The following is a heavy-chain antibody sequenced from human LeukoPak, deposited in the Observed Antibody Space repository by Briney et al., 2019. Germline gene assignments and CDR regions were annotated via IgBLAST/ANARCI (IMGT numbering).Heavy chain of an antibody. CDR3: ARDPDTYYYDSSGSNY. CDR2: INSDGSST. Sequence: GGSLRLSCAASGFTFSSYWMHWVRQAPGKGLVWVSRINSDGSSTSYADSVKGRFTISRGNAKNTLYLQMNSLRAEDTAVYYCARDPDTYYYDSSGSNYWGQGTLVTVSS. V-gene: IGHV3-74*01. D-gene: IGHD3-22*01. CDR1: GFTFSSYW. J-gene: IGHJ4*02.